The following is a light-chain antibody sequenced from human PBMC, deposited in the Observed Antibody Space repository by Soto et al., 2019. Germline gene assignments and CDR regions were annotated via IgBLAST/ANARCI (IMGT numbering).Light chain of an antibody. Sequence: QAVLTQSPSASASLGASVKLTCTLSSGHSSYAIAWHQQQPEKGPRYLMKLNSDGSHSKGDGIPDRFSGSSSGAERYLTISSLHSEDEADYYCQTWGTGIRVFGTGTKVTVL. CDR2: LNSDGSH. V-gene: IGLV4-69*01. J-gene: IGLJ1*01. CDR3: QTWGTGIRV. CDR1: SGHSSYA.